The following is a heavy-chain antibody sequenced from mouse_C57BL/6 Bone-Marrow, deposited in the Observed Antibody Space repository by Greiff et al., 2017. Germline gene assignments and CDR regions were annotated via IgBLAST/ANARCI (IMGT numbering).Heavy chain of an antibody. CDR3: ARHEGRSDGYPGYFDV. CDR2: FYPGSGSI. Sequence: QVQLQQSGAELVKPGASVKLSCKASGYTFTEYTIHWVKQRSGQGLEWSGWFYPGSGSIKYNEKFKDKATLTADKSSSTVYMELSRLTSEDSAVYFCARHEGRSDGYPGYFDVWGTGTTVTVSS. D-gene: IGHD2-3*01. CDR1: GYTFTEYT. J-gene: IGHJ1*03. V-gene: IGHV1-62-2*01.